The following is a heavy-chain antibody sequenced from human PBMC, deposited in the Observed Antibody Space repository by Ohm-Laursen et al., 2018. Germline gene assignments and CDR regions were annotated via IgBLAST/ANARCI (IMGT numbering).Heavy chain of an antibody. Sequence: SLRLSCAASGFPFSAYSMNWVRQAPGKGLEWISYISNVVSVTWYADSVKGRFTVSRDNAKNSLYLQLNSLRAEDTAVYYCATPGVTSGGFDYWGQGTLVTVSS. D-gene: IGHD4-17*01. J-gene: IGHJ4*02. CDR2: ISNVVSVT. CDR1: GFPFSAYS. CDR3: ATPGVTSGGFDY. V-gene: IGHV3-48*01.